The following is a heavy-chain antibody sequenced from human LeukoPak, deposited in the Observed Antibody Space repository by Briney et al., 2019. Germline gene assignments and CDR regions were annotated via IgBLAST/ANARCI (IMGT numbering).Heavy chain of an antibody. J-gene: IGHJ6*02. Sequence: SETLSLTCAVYGGSFSGYYWSWIRQPPGKGLEWIGSIYHSGSTYYNPPLKSRVTIPVDTSKNQFSLKLSSVTAADTAVYYCARAGQLRAAYGMDVWGQGTTVTVSS. CDR2: IYHSGST. V-gene: IGHV4-34*01. CDR3: ARAGQLRAAYGMDV. CDR1: GGSFSGYY. D-gene: IGHD2-2*01.